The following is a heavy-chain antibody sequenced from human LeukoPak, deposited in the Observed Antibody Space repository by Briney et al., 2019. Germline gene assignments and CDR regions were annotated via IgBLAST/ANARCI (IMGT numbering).Heavy chain of an antibody. CDR2: ISGSGGST. J-gene: IGHJ4*02. CDR3: AIPSSYDGSRYYHAY. V-gene: IGHV3-23*01. CDR1: GFTFSSYA. Sequence: GGSLRLSCAASGFTFSSYAMSWVRQAPGKGLEWVSAISGSGGSTYYADSVKGRFTISRDNSENTLYLQMNSLRADDTAVYYCAIPSSYDGSRYYHAYWGQGTLVSVSS. D-gene: IGHD3-22*01.